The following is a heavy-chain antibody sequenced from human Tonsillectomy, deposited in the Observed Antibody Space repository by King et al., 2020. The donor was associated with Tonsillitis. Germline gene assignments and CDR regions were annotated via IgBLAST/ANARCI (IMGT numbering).Heavy chain of an antibody. Sequence: TLKESGPALVKPTQTLTLTCTFSGFSLSTSEIRVSWIRQPPGKALEWLARIDWDDDQFYSTSLKTRLTISKGTSKNLVVLTMTNMDPVDTATYYCACDVLHSYDSSGYYYGGFDFWGQGTLVTVSS. J-gene: IGHJ4*02. D-gene: IGHD3-22*01. CDR1: GFSLSTSEIR. CDR3: ACDVLHSYDSSGYYYGGFDF. CDR2: IDWDDDQ. V-gene: IGHV2-70*04.